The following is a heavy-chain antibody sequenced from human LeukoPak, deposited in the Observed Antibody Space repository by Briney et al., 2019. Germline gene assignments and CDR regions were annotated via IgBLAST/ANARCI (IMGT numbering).Heavy chain of an antibody. V-gene: IGHV3-30*04. Sequence: GGSLRLSCAASGFTFSSYAMRWVRQAPGKGLEWVAVISYDGSNKYYADSVKGRFTISRDNSKNTLYLQMNSLRAEDTAVYYCAKGAKQWLVPHDAFDIWGQGTMVTVSS. CDR1: GFTFSSYA. D-gene: IGHD6-19*01. CDR2: ISYDGSNK. CDR3: AKGAKQWLVPHDAFDI. J-gene: IGHJ3*02.